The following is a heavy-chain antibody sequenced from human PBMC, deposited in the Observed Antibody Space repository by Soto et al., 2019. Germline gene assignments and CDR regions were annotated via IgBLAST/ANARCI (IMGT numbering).Heavy chain of an antibody. CDR3: VKDYDFWSGYTGDYYYYGMDV. Sequence: PGGSLRLSCAASGFTFSSYAMSWVRQAPGKGLEWVSAISGSGGSTYYADSVKGRFTISRDNSKNTLYLQMNSLRAEDTAVYYCVKDYDFWSGYTGDYYYYGMDVWGQGTTVTVSS. CDR1: GFTFSSYA. J-gene: IGHJ6*02. D-gene: IGHD3-3*01. V-gene: IGHV3-23*01. CDR2: ISGSGGST.